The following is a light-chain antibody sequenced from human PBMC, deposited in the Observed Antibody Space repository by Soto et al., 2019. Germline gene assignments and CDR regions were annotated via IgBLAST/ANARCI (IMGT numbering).Light chain of an antibody. CDR1: QSVSSY. CDR3: QQRSNWPIT. V-gene: IGKV3-11*01. CDR2: DAF. Sequence: IVLTKSPATLSLSPGERATLSCRASQSVSSYLAWYQQKPGQAPRLLIYDAFNRATGIPARFSGSGSGTDFTLTISSLEPADFAVYYCQQRSNWPITFGQGTRLEIK. J-gene: IGKJ5*01.